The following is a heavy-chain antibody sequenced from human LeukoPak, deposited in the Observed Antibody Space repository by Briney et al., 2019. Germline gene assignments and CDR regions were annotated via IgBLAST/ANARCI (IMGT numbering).Heavy chain of an antibody. V-gene: IGHV4-39*07. J-gene: IGHJ3*02. CDR3: ATLAGSQSGDDAFDI. CDR2: IYYGGST. Sequence: SETLSLTCTASGDSISSTNHFWGWIRQPPGKGLECLGSIYYGGSTYYNPSLKSRVTISVDTSKNQFSLKLSSVTAADTAVYYCATLAGSQSGDDAFDIWGQGTMVTVSS. D-gene: IGHD3-10*01. CDR1: GDSISSTNHF.